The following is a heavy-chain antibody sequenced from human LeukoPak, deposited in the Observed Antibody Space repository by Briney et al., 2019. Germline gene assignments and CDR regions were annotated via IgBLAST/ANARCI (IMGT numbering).Heavy chain of an antibody. D-gene: IGHD3-10*02. CDR3: AELGITMIGGV. J-gene: IGHJ6*04. CDR1: GFGFSGYG. CDR2: ISGSGGST. Sequence: GGSLRLSCAASGFGFSGYGMSWVRQAPGKGLEWVSAISGSGGSTYYADSVKGRFTISRDNSKNTLYLQMNSLRAEDTAVYYCAELGITMIGGVWGKGTTVTISS. V-gene: IGHV3-23*01.